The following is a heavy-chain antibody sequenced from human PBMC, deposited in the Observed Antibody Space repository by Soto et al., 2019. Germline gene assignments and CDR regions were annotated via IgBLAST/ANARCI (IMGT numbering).Heavy chain of an antibody. CDR1: GGSISSYY. D-gene: IGHD2-2*01. Sequence: SETLSLTCTVSGGSISSYYWSWIRQPPGKGLEWIGYIYYSGSTNYNPSLKSRVTISVDTSKNQFSLKLSSVTAADTAVYYCASFAMTPYFDYWGQGTLVTVSS. CDR2: IYYSGST. V-gene: IGHV4-59*01. J-gene: IGHJ4*02. CDR3: ASFAMTPYFDY.